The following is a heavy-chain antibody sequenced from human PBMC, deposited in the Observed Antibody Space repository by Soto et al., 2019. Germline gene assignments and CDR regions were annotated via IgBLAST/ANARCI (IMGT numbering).Heavy chain of an antibody. CDR2: ISGSGGST. D-gene: IGHD1-26*01. CDR1: GFTFTNYA. J-gene: IGHJ4*02. CDR3: AKGGRGYEIDY. V-gene: IGHV3-23*01. Sequence: EVQLLESGGGLVQPGGSLRLSCAASGFTFTNYAMSWVRQAPGKGLEWVSVISGSGGSTYYADSVKGRFTISRDNSKNKLYLQMNSLRAEDTAVYYCAKGGRGYEIDYWGQGTLVTVSS.